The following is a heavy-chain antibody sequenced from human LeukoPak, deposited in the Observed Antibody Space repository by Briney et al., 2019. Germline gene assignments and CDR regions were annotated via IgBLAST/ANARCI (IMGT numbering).Heavy chain of an antibody. CDR3: ARDEGSGWYAY. J-gene: IGHJ4*02. CDR2: IYYSGST. Sequence: SETLSLTCTVSGGSISSYYWTWIRQPPGKGLEWIGYIYYSGSTNYNPSLKSRVTMSVDTSKNLFSLRLTSVTAADTAIYYCARDEGSGWYAYWGQGTLVTVSS. CDR1: GGSISSYY. V-gene: IGHV4-59*12. D-gene: IGHD6-19*01.